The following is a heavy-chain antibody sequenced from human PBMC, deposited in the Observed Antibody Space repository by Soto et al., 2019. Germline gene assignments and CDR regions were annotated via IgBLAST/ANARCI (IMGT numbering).Heavy chain of an antibody. V-gene: IGHV3-48*03. J-gene: IGHJ4*02. D-gene: IGHD2-15*01. CDR3: AREYCSGGSCYSYYFDY. CDR2: IGSSGSTI. Sequence: GGSLRLSCAASGFTFSSYEMNWVRQAPGKGLEWVSYIGSSGSTIYYADSVKGRFTISRDNAKNSLYLQMNSLRAEDTAVYYCAREYCSGGSCYSYYFDYWGQGTLVTVSS. CDR1: GFTFSSYE.